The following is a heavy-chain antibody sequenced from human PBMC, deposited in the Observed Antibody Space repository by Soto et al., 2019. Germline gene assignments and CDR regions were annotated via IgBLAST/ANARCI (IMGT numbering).Heavy chain of an antibody. V-gene: IGHV1-18*04. D-gene: IGHD2-8*01. CDR3: ARRFCTNVLCYTLLDY. Sequence: QVQLVQSGTEVKKPGASVKVSCKASGYTFSNHGISWVRQAPGQGLEWMGWTSAYDSRTNNAKNFQGRITMTTVTSTSTVYMELRSLSSDDTAIYYCARRFCTNVLCYTLLDYWGQGTLVTVSS. CDR1: GYTFSNHG. CDR2: TSAYDSRT. J-gene: IGHJ4*02.